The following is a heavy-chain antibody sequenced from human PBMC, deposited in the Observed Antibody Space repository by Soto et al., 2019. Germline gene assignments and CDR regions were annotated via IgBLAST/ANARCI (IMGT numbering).Heavy chain of an antibody. CDR1: GFTFSSYS. Sequence: EVQLVESGGGLVKPGGSLRLSCAASGFTFSSYSMNWVRQAPGKGLEWVSSISSSSYIYYADSVKGRFTISRDNAKNSLYLQMNSLRAEDTAVYYCAREGVGYDYIWGSYRLFDYWGQGTLVTVSS. D-gene: IGHD3-16*02. CDR3: AREGVGYDYIWGSYRLFDY. CDR2: ISSSSYI. J-gene: IGHJ4*02. V-gene: IGHV3-21*01.